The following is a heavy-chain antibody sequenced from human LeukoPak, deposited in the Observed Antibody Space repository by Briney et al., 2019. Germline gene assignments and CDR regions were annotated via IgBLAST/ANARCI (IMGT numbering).Heavy chain of an antibody. CDR3: ARGSNPDY. CDR2: ISSSSSFI. CDR1: GFTFSSYT. D-gene: IGHD1-14*01. J-gene: IGHJ4*02. V-gene: IGHV3-21*01. Sequence: PGGSLRLSCTASGFTFSSYTMNWVRQAPGKGLEWVSSISSSSSFIYYADSVKGRFTISRDNAKNSLYLQMNSLRAEDTAVYYCARGSNPDYWGQGTLVTVSP.